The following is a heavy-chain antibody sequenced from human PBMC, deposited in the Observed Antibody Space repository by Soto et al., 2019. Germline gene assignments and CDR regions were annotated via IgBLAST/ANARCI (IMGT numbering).Heavy chain of an antibody. Sequence: SETLSLTCTVSGGPISSYYRSWIRQPPGKGLEWIGYIYYSGSTNYNPSLKSRVTISGDTSKNQFSLKLSSVTAADTAVYYCARVGSSGSYYYGWFDPWGQGTLVTVSS. CDR2: IYYSGST. V-gene: IGHV4-59*01. J-gene: IGHJ5*02. CDR1: GGPISSYY. CDR3: ARVGSSGSYYYGWFDP. D-gene: IGHD3-10*01.